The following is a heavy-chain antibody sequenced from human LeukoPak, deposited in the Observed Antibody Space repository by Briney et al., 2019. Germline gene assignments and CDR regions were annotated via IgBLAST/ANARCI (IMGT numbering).Heavy chain of an antibody. CDR1: GFTLSTFW. CDR2: MNQDGSEK. J-gene: IGHJ5*01. V-gene: IGHV3-7*01. Sequence: GGSLRLSCAASGFTLSTFWMSWVRQAPGKGLEWVASMNQDGSEKHYVDSLKGRFTISRDNAKNSLYLEMNSLRVEDTAVYYCAXPRXXXXXXXXSWGXXTXVTVS. CDR3: AXPRXXXXXXXXS.